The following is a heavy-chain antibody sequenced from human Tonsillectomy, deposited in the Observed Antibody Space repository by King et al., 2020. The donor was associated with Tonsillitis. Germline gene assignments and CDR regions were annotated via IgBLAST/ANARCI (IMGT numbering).Heavy chain of an antibody. CDR1: GFTFSSYG. D-gene: IGHD3-10*01. Sequence: VQLVESGGGVVQPGRSLRLSCAASGFTFSSYGMHWVRQAPGKGLEWVAVISYDGSNKYYADSVKGRFTISRDNSKNTLYLQMNSLRAEDTAVYYCAKDYRSGVTMGDYYFDYWGQGTLVTVSS. CDR3: AKDYRSGVTMGDYYFDY. CDR2: ISYDGSNK. J-gene: IGHJ4*02. V-gene: IGHV3-30*18.